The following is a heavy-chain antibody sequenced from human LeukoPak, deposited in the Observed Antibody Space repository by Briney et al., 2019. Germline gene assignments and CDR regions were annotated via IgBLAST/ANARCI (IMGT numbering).Heavy chain of an antibody. V-gene: IGHV3-23*01. CDR1: GFTFNGYA. Sequence: GGSLRLSCAASGFTFNGYAMYWVRQAPGKGLEWVSGIFGSGGSAHYADSVKGRLTISRDNSKNTVYLQMNNLRAEDTAVYYCATDGAGFDTWGQGVLVTVSS. CDR2: IFGSGGSA. J-gene: IGHJ5*02. CDR3: ATDGAGFDT.